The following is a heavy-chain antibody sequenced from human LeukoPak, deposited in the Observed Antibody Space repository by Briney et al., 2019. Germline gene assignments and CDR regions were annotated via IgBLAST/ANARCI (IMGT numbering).Heavy chain of an antibody. CDR3: AADTPVPLAQVDY. CDR1: GFTFTNAW. J-gene: IGHJ4*02. CDR2: VRAKTDGGTI. D-gene: IGHD2/OR15-2a*01. Sequence: GGSLRLSCAVSGFTFTNAWMNWSRKVQGKGLEGVGRVRAKTDGGTIEYAAPVKGRFSISRDDSTDTVYLQMNSLKSEDTAVYYCAADTPVPLAQVDYWGQGALVTVSS. V-gene: IGHV3-15*01.